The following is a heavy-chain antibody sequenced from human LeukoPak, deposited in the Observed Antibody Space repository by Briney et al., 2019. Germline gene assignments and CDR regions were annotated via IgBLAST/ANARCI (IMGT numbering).Heavy chain of an antibody. CDR3: ARAFTSLEWLAHQDYYFDY. Sequence: GASVKVSCKASGYTFTGYYMHWVRQAPGQGLEWMGWIYPNSGGTNYAQKFQGRVTMTRDTSISTAYMELSRLRSDDTAVYYCARAFTSLEWLAHQDYYFDYWGQGTLVTVSS. CDR2: IYPNSGGT. V-gene: IGHV1-2*02. CDR1: GYTFTGYY. D-gene: IGHD6-19*01. J-gene: IGHJ4*02.